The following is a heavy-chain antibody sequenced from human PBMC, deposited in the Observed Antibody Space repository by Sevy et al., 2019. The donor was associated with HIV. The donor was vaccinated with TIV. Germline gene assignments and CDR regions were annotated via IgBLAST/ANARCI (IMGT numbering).Heavy chain of an antibody. V-gene: IGHV3-30*04. CDR3: AREGGYTSAWSPGNY. CDR1: EFTFNTHA. J-gene: IGHJ4*02. D-gene: IGHD6-19*01. Sequence: GGSLRLSCAASEFTFNTHAMHWVRQAPGKGLERVALISYDGIIKYYADSVKGRLTISRDNSKNTLSLQMNSLRIEDTAVYYCAREGGYTSAWSPGNYWGQGTLVTVSS. CDR2: ISYDGIIK.